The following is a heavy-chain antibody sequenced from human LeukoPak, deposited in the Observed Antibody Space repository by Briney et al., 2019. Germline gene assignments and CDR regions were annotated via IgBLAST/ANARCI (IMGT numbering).Heavy chain of an antibody. CDR1: GFMFSRHW. J-gene: IGHJ4*02. CDR3: ARDGGHSTDFDY. Sequence: GGSLRLSCAPSGFMFSRHWMSWVRQAPGKGPEWVANIKQDGSERYYVGSVKGRFTISRDNARNLLYLQMNSLRAEDTAVYYCARDGGHSTDFDYWGQGTLVSVSS. D-gene: IGHD2/OR15-2a*01. CDR2: IKQDGSER. V-gene: IGHV3-7*01.